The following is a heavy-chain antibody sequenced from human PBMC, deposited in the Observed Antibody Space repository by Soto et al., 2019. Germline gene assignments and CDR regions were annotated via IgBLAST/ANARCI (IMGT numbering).Heavy chain of an antibody. J-gene: IGHJ4*02. CDR2: IYYSGST. CDR1: GGSISSYY. CDR3: ARQGPLRDYVDY. V-gene: IGHV4-59*01. Sequence: SETLSLTCTVSGGSISSYYWSWIRQPPGKGLEWIGYIYYSGSTNYNPSLKSRVTISVDTSKNQFSLKLGSVTAADTAVYYCARQGPLRDYVDYWGQGTLVTVSS.